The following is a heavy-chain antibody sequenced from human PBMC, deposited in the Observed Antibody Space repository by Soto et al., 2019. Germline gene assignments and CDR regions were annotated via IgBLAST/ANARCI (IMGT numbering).Heavy chain of an antibody. Sequence: SETLSLTCSVSGVSISGSSYYWGWIRQPPGKGLEWIGSIYYSGQTYYNPSLKSRVTISVDRSKNQFTLNLTSVTATDTAFYYCARHGSSWGQGTLVTVSS. J-gene: IGHJ5*02. CDR2: IYYSGQT. CDR1: GVSISGSSYY. V-gene: IGHV4-39*01. CDR3: ARHGSS.